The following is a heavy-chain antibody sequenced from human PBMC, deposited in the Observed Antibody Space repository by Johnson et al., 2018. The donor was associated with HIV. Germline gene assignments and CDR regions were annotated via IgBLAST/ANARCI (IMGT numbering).Heavy chain of an antibody. CDR1: GFTFSDYY. V-gene: IGHV3-11*04. Sequence: QVQLVESGGGLVQPGGSLRLSCVASGFTFSDYYMSWIRQAPGKGLEWVSYISISGSTIYYADSVKGRFTISRDNAKKSLYLQMNSLRAEDTAGYYCARDKGYGSGGSCAYDAFDIWGQGTMLTVSA. D-gene: IGHD2-15*01. CDR2: ISISGSTI. J-gene: IGHJ3*02. CDR3: ARDKGYGSGGSCAYDAFDI.